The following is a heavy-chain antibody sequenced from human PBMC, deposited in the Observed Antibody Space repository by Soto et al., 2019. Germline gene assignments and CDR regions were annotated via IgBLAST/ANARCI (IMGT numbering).Heavy chain of an antibody. V-gene: IGHV4-59*01. J-gene: IGHJ6*03. CDR1: GFSISSYY. CDR3: ARTYGDYYMDV. D-gene: IGHD4-17*01. Sequence: PSETLSLTCTVSGFSISSYYWSWIRQPPGKGLEWIGYIYYSGSTNYNPSLKSRVTISVDTSKNQFSLKLSSVTAADTAVYYCARTYGDYYMDVWGKGTTVTVSS. CDR2: IYYSGST.